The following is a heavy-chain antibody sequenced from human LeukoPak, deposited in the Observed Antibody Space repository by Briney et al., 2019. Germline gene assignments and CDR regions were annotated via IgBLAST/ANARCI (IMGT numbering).Heavy chain of an antibody. Sequence: GGSLRLSCAASGFTFSSYSMNWVRQAPGKGLEWVSSISSSSSYIYYADSVKGRFTISRDNAKNSLYLQMNSLRAEDTAVYYCARDNRCSGGSCYPYFGYWGQGTLVTVSS. J-gene: IGHJ4*02. CDR3: ARDNRCSGGSCYPYFGY. D-gene: IGHD2-15*01. V-gene: IGHV3-21*01. CDR1: GFTFSSYS. CDR2: ISSSSSYI.